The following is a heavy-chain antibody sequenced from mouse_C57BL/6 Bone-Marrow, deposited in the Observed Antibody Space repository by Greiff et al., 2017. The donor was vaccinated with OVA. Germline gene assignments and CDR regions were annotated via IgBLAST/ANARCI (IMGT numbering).Heavy chain of an antibody. CDR1: GFTFTDYY. Sequence: EVQLQESGGGLVQPGGSLSLSCAASGFTFTDYYMSWVRQPPGKALEWLGFIRNKANGYTTEYSASVKGRFTISRDNSQSILYLQMNALRAEDSATYYCARLGSWYFDVWGTGTTVTVSS. J-gene: IGHJ1*03. CDR3: ARLGSWYFDV. V-gene: IGHV7-3*01. D-gene: IGHD4-1*01. CDR2: IRNKANGYTT.